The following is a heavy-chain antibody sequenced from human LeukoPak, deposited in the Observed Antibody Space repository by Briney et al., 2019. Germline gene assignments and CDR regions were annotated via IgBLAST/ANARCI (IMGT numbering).Heavy chain of an antibody. CDR3: ARGIVGRDGYNLGFDY. Sequence: PGGSLRLSCAASGFTFSNAWMNWVRQAPGKGLEWVAIISYDGSNKYYADSVKGRFTISRDNSKNTLYLQMNSLSAEDTAVYYCARGIVGRDGYNLGFDYWGQGTLVTVSS. D-gene: IGHD5-24*01. CDR2: ISYDGSNK. V-gene: IGHV3-30-3*01. J-gene: IGHJ4*02. CDR1: GFTFSNAW.